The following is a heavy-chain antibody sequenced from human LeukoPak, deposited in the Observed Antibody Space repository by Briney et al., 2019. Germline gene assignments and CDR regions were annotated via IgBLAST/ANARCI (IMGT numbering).Heavy chain of an antibody. CDR3: ASAQRHYDILTGYYSSWFDP. CDR1: GGSISSGSYY. J-gene: IGHJ5*02. CDR2: IYTSGST. D-gene: IGHD3-9*01. V-gene: IGHV4-61*02. Sequence: SQTLSLTCTVSGGSISSGSYYWSWIRQPPGKGLEWIGRIYTSGSTNYNPSLKSRVTISVDTSKNQFSLKLSSVTAADTAVYYCASAQRHYDILTGYYSSWFDPWGQGTLVTVSS.